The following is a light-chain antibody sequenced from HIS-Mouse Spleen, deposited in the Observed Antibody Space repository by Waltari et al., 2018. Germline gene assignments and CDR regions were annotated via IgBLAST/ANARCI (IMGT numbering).Light chain of an antibody. J-gene: IGLJ2*01. Sequence: QSALTQPASVSGSPGQSITISCTGTSSDVGSYNLVSWYQQHQGKAPKLMIYEGSKRPSGVSNRFSGSTSGNTAYLTISGLQAEDEADYYCCSYAGSSTFVVFGGGTKLTVL. CDR3: CSYAGSSTFVV. CDR2: EGS. V-gene: IGLV2-23*01. CDR1: SSDVGSYNL.